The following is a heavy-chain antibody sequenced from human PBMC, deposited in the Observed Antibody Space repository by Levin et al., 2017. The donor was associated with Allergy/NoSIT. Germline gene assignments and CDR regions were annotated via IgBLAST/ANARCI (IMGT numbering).Heavy chain of an antibody. CDR1: GFTFSSYG. Sequence: GESLKISCAASGFTFSSYGMHWVRQAPGKGLEWVAVISYDGSNKYYADSVKGRFTISRDNSKNTLYLQMNSLRAEDTAVYYCAKSGVGATPDYWGQGTLVTVSS. V-gene: IGHV3-30*18. CDR3: AKSGVGATPDY. D-gene: IGHD1-26*01. J-gene: IGHJ4*02. CDR2: ISYDGSNK.